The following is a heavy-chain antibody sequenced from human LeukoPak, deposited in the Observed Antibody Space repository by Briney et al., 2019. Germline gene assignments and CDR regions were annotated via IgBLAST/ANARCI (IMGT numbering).Heavy chain of an antibody. CDR3: VRIPNSANFPNWFDP. CDR2: IGTSSRSI. D-gene: IGHD4/OR15-4a*01. J-gene: IGHJ5*02. Sequence: TAGGSLRLSCATSGFTFSTYSMNWVRQAPGKGLEWVSSIGTSSRSIYYADSVRGRFTIPRDNARNSLYLQMNSLRAEDTAVYYCVRIPNSANFPNWFDPWGQGTLVTVSS. CDR1: GFTFSTYS. V-gene: IGHV3-21*01.